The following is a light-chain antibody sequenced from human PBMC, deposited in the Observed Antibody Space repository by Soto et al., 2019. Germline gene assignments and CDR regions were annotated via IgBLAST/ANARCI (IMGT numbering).Light chain of an antibody. Sequence: EIVMTQSPATLSVSPGERATLSCRASQSVGSDLAWYQQKPDQAPRLLIYDASNRATGIPARFSGSGSGTDFTLTISSLEPEDFGVYYCLQRSNWPLTFGGGTKVDIK. V-gene: IGKV3-11*01. CDR2: DAS. J-gene: IGKJ4*01. CDR1: QSVGSD. CDR3: LQRSNWPLT.